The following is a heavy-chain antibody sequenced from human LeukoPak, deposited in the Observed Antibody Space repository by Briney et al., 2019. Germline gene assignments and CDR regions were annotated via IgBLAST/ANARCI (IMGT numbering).Heavy chain of an antibody. Sequence: SETLSLTCIVSGGSISNYYWTWIRQPPGKGLEWIGYIYNSGSTNYNPSLKSRVTISLDISKNQFSLKLSSVTAADTAVYYCARAPQYYDFWSGYYINPDKTIDYWGQGTLVTVSS. CDR2: IYNSGST. D-gene: IGHD3-3*01. CDR1: GGSISNYY. V-gene: IGHV4-59*01. J-gene: IGHJ4*02. CDR3: ARAPQYYDFWSGYYINPDKTIDY.